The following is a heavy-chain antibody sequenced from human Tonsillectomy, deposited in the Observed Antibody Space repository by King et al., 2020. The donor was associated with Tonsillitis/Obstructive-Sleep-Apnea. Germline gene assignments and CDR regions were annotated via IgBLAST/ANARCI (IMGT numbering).Heavy chain of an antibody. CDR3: ARDIIGYCSSTSCYLSDY. CDR1: GGTFSSYA. J-gene: IGHJ4*02. V-gene: IGHV1-69*12. Sequence: QLVQSGAEVKKPGSSVKVSCKASGGTFSSYAISWVRQATGQGLEWMGGIIPIFGTANYAQKFQGRVTITADESTSTAYMELSSLRSEDTAVYYCARDIIGYCSSTSCYLSDYWGQGTLVTVSS. D-gene: IGHD2-2*01. CDR2: IIPIFGTA.